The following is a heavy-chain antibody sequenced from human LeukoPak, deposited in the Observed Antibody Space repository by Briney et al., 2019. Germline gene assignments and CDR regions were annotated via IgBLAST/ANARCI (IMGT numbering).Heavy chain of an antibody. CDR3: AKDRLQVETAQFVD. Sequence: PGGSLRLSCAASGFNFDTYAMSWVRQAPGKGLGWVSVISGSGNTVYYADSVKGRFTISRDNSKSTLYLHMNSLRAEDAAVYYCAKDRLQVETAQFVDWGQGTLVTVSS. V-gene: IGHV3-23*01. CDR2: ISGSGNTV. CDR1: GFNFDTYA. J-gene: IGHJ4*02. D-gene: IGHD5-12*01.